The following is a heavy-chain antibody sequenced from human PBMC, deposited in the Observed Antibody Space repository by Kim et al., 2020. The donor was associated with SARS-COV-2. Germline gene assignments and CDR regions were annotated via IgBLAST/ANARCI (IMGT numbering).Heavy chain of an antibody. CDR3: AKTASSSAYYPGY. J-gene: IGHJ4*02. D-gene: IGHD3-22*01. CDR2: ILGGGSST. CDR1: GFTFSSYA. V-gene: IGHV3-23*03. Sequence: GGSLRLSCAASGFTFSSYAMTWVRQAPGKGLEWVSLILGGGSSTYYADSVKGRFTISRDNSKNTLYLQMNSLRAEDTAVYYCAKTASSSAYYPGYWGQGTMVTVSS.